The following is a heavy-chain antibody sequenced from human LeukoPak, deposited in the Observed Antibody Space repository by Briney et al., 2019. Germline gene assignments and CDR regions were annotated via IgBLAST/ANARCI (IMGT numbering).Heavy chain of an antibody. CDR3: AKNGGPHGMDV. CDR1: GFTFSNIW. J-gene: IGHJ6*02. CDR2: IKHDGSET. D-gene: IGHD3-10*01. V-gene: IGHV3-7*02. Sequence: GGSLRLSCAASGFTFSNIWMSWVRQAPGKGLEWVANIKHDGSETNYVDSVKGRFTISRDNAKNSLHLQMNSLRAEDTAVYYCAKNGGPHGMDVWGQGTTVTVSS.